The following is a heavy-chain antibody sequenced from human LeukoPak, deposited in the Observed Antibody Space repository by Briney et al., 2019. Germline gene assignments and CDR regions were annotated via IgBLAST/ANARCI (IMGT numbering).Heavy chain of an antibody. CDR3: AKDRHDYGDYCDY. D-gene: IGHD4-17*01. CDR2: ISWSSGSI. Sequence: SLRLSCAASGFTFDDYAMHWVRQAPGKGLEWVSGISWSSGSIGYADSVKGRFTISRDNAKNSLYLQMNSLRAEDTALYYCAKDRHDYGDYCDYWGQGTLVTVSS. V-gene: IGHV3-9*01. CDR1: GFTFDDYA. J-gene: IGHJ4*02.